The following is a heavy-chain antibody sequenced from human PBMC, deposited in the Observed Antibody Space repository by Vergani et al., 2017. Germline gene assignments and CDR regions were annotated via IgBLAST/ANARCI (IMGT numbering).Heavy chain of an antibody. CDR1: GGSISSGAYY. CDR3: ARDISGGYYDSSGYLNAFDI. D-gene: IGHD3-22*01. CDR2: IYYSGST. V-gene: IGHV4-30-4*08. Sequence: QVQLQESGPGLVKPSQTLSLTCTVSGGSISSGAYYWSWIRQPPGKGLEWIGYIYYSGSTYYNPSLKSRVTISVDTSKNQFSLKLSSVTAADTAVYYCARDISGGYYDSSGYLNAFDIWGQGTMVTVSS. J-gene: IGHJ3*02.